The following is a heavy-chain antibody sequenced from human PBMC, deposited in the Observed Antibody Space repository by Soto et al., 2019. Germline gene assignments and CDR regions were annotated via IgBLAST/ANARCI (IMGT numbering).Heavy chain of an antibody. CDR1: GFSLSTSGVG. CDR2: IYWDDSK. J-gene: IGHJ4*02. Sequence: QITLKESGPTLVRPTQTLTLTCAFSGFSLSTSGVGVGWIRQPPGKALEWLAVIYWDDSKHYSPSLRSRLTVTKGTSKNQVVLTMTNMYPMDTGTYYCAHKGPEDWPLDYWGQGTLVTVSS. V-gene: IGHV2-5*02. D-gene: IGHD3-9*01. CDR3: AHKGPEDWPLDY.